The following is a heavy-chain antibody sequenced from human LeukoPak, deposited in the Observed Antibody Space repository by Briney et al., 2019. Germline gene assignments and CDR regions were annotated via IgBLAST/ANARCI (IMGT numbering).Heavy chain of an antibody. J-gene: IGHJ4*02. V-gene: IGHV1-69*13. CDR1: GGTFSSYA. Sequence: ASVKVSCKASGGTFSSYAISWVRQAPGQGLEWMGGIIPIFGTANYAQKFQGRVTITADESTSTAYMELSSPRSEDTAVYYCAKVSPYSSSSRPHSGLIDYWGQGTLVTVSS. D-gene: IGHD6-6*01. CDR3: AKVSPYSSSSRPHSGLIDY. CDR2: IIPIFGTA.